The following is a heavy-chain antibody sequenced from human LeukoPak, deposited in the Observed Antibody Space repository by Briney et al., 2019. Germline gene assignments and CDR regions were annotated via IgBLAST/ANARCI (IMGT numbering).Heavy chain of an antibody. CDR1: GFTFSSYG. CDR3: AKDRAAYYYDSSGELY. D-gene: IGHD3-22*01. Sequence: SGGSLRLSCAASGFTFSSYGMHGVRQAPGKGLEWVAFIRYDGSNKYYADSVKGRFTISRDNSKNTLYLQMNSLRAEDTAVYYCAKDRAAYYYDSSGELYWGQGTLVTVSS. J-gene: IGHJ4*02. CDR2: IRYDGSNK. V-gene: IGHV3-30*02.